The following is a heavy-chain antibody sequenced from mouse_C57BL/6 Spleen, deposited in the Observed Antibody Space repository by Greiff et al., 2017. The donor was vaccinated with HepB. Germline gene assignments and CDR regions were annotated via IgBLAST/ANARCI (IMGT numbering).Heavy chain of an antibody. D-gene: IGHD1-1*01. CDR3: ARSYYGSGYFDV. V-gene: IGHV1-54*01. CDR1: GYAFTNYL. J-gene: IGHJ1*03. Sequence: VQLQQSGAELVRPGTSVKVSCKASGYAFTNYLIEWVKQRPGQGLEWIGVINPGSGGTNYNEKFKGKATLTADKSSSTAYMQLSSLTSEDSAVYFCARSYYGSGYFDVWGTGTTVTVSS. CDR2: INPGSGGT.